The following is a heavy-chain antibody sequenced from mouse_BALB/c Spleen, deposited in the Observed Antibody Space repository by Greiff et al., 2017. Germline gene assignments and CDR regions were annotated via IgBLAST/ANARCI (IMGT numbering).Heavy chain of an antibody. Sequence: DVKLVESGGGLVKPGGSLKLSCAASGFTFSSYTMSWVRQTPEKRLEWVATISSGGSYTYYPDSVKGRFTISRDNAKNTLYLQMSSLKSEDTAMYYCTRGDGSSSWFAYWGQGTLVTVSA. CDR3: TRGDGSSSWFAY. CDR1: GFTFSSYT. CDR2: ISSGGSYT. V-gene: IGHV5-6-4*01. J-gene: IGHJ3*01. D-gene: IGHD1-1*01.